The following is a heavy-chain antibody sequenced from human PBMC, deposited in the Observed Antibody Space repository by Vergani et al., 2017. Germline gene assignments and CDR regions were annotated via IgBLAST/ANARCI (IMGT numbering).Heavy chain of an antibody. CDR1: GFTFSTYA. Sequence: EVQLLESGGSLKQPGGSVRLSCAASGFTFSTYAMHWVRQAPGKGLEWVSALTGGGGSTYYADSFKGRFIISRDNSKTSLYLQMNSLRVEDTAVYYCAREGVPDAFDIWGQGTMVTVSS. CDR2: LTGGGGST. J-gene: IGHJ3*02. D-gene: IGHD4/OR15-4a*01. CDR3: AREGVPDAFDI. V-gene: IGHV3-23*01.